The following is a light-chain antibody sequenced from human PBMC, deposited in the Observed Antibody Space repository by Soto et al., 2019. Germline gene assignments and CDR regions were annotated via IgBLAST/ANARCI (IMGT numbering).Light chain of an antibody. V-gene: IGLV2-14*01. J-gene: IGLJ3*02. CDR3: SSFTSINTWV. CDR1: SSDVGGYNY. CDR2: EVS. Sequence: QSALTQPASVSGSPGQSITISCTGTSSDVGGYNYVSWYQQHPGKAPKLMIYEVSTRPSGVSNRFSGSKSGNTASLTMSGLQAEDEADYYCSSFTSINTWVFGGGTKLTVL.